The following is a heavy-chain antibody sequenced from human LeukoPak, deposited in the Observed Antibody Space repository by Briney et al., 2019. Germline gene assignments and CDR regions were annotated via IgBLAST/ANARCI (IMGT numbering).Heavy chain of an antibody. Sequence: GGSLRLSCAASGFTFSSYWMHWVRQTPGKGLVWVSRIDTDGSNRNYADSVKGRFTISRDKAKNTLYLEMNSLRAEDTAVYYCARIYSNFVSLGFWGQGTLVTVSS. CDR2: IDTDGSNR. J-gene: IGHJ4*02. CDR1: GFTFSSYW. V-gene: IGHV3-74*01. CDR3: ARIYSNFVSLGF. D-gene: IGHD4-11*01.